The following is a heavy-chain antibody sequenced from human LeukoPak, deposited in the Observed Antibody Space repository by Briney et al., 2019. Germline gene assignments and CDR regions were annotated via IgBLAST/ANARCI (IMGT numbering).Heavy chain of an antibody. D-gene: IGHD1-7*01. CDR2: MYTSGIT. CDR3: AREITGTRGVDY. J-gene: IGHJ4*02. V-gene: IGHV4-4*07. Sequence: RQXXXKGXEWIGRMYTSGITNSNPSLKSQVTMSVDTSKNQFSLNLTSVTAADTAVYYCAREITGTRGVDYWGQGILVTVSS.